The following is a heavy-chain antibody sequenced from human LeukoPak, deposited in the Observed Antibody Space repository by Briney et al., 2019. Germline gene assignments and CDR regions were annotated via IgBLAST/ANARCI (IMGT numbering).Heavy chain of an antibody. CDR3: ARDALSYYYDSSGYGNWFDP. CDR2: ITLKSGGT. Sequence: ASVNVSCTASEYTFTGYNMTWVRQAPGQGLEWLGWITLKSGGTNYAQKFQGRVTMTRDTSISTAYMELSRLRPDDTAVYYCARDALSYYYDSSGYGNWFDPWGQGTLVTVSS. J-gene: IGHJ5*02. V-gene: IGHV1-2*02. D-gene: IGHD3-22*01. CDR1: EYTFTGYN.